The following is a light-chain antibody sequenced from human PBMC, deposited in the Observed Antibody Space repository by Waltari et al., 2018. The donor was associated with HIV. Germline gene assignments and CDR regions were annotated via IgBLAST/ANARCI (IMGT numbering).Light chain of an antibody. CDR3: TSYAGSNNVV. J-gene: IGLJ2*01. Sequence: QSALTQPPSASGSLGQSVTIPCTGTSSDRGGYHYVSWYQQHPGKTPKLMIYEVSKRPSGVPDRFSGSKSGNTASLTVSGLQAEDEADYYCTSYAGSNNVVFGGGTKLTVL. CDR1: SSDRGGYHY. CDR2: EVS. V-gene: IGLV2-8*01.